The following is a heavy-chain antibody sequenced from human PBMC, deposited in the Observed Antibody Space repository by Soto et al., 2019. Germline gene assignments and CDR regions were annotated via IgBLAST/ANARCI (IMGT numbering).Heavy chain of an antibody. V-gene: IGHV3-33*01. CDR1: GFTFSSYG. CDR2: IWYDGSNK. Sequence: GGSLRLSCAASGFTFSSYGMHWVRQAPGKGLEWVAVIWYDGSNKYYVDSVKGRFAISRDNSKNTLYLQMNSLRAEDTAVYYCARPHQQWRNDAFDIWGQGTMVTVSS. J-gene: IGHJ3*02. CDR3: ARPHQQWRNDAFDI. D-gene: IGHD6-19*01.